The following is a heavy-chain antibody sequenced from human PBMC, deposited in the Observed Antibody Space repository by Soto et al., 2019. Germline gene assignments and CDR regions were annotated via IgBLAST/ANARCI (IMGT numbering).Heavy chain of an antibody. CDR3: GREAGLGVEAAGGFDS. V-gene: IGHV3-30*04. CDR1: GFTFSNYS. D-gene: IGHD6-13*01. Sequence: QVQLVESGGGVVQPGKSLRLSCAASGFTFSNYSMNWVRQAPGKGLEWMSVISYDGRTKHYADSVKGRFTYSADNSENSLYVQMNSLRAEDTAVYYCGREAGLGVEAAGGFDSCGQGGRVTVSS. CDR2: ISYDGRTK. J-gene: IGHJ4*02.